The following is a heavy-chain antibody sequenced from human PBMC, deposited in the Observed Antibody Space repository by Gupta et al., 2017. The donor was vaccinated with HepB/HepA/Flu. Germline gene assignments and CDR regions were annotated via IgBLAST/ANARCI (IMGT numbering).Heavy chain of an antibody. J-gene: IGHJ4*02. V-gene: IGHV3-48*03. CDR3: ARDETGTTGYFAY. CDR1: GFTFSSYE. CDR2: ISSSGSII. D-gene: IGHD1-7*01. Sequence: EVQLMESGGGLVQPGGSLRLPCAASGFTFSSYEMNWVRQAPGKGLEWLSYISSSGSIIYYADSVRGRFTISRDNAKNSLYLQMNSLRAEDTAIYYCARDETGTTGYFAYWGQGTLVTVSS.